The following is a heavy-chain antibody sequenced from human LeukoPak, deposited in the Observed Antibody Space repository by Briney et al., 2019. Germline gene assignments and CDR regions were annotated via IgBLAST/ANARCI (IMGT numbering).Heavy chain of an antibody. Sequence: ASVKVSCKASGYTFTSYGISWVRQAPGQGLEWMGWISAYNGNTNYAQKLQGRVTMTTDTSTSTAYMELRSLRSDDTAVYYCARSDGGTGYSTSLGDYWGQGTLVTVSS. CDR2: ISAYNGNT. V-gene: IGHV1-18*01. CDR3: ARSDGGTGYSTSLGDY. CDR1: GYTFTSYG. J-gene: IGHJ4*02. D-gene: IGHD6-13*01.